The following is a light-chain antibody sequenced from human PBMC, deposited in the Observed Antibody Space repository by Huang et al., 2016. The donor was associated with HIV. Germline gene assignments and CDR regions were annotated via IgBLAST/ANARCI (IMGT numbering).Light chain of an antibody. CDR3: LQLDTWPGT. Sequence: IQLTQSSSSLSASVGDRVTITCRASQDISSNLAWYQQKSGKAPKLLIYAASTLESGVASRFSGSGSGTDFTLTINNLQPEDFATYYCLQLDTWPGTFGPGTNVDVK. CDR2: AAS. J-gene: IGKJ3*01. CDR1: QDISSN. V-gene: IGKV1-9*01.